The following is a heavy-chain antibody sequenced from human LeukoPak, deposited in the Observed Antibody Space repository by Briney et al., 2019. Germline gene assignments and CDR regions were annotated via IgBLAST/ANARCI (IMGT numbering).Heavy chain of an antibody. J-gene: IGHJ4*02. CDR1: GYTFANFG. D-gene: IGHD2-2*02. CDR2: ISVYNGNT. V-gene: IGHV1-18*01. Sequence: ASVKVSCKASGYTFANFGITWVRQAPGQGLEWMGWISVYNGNTNYAQNLQSRVTLTTDTSTSTAYMELRSLRSDDTALYYCARTCSSSSCYMVRWGQGTLVTVSS. CDR3: ARTCSSSSCYMVR.